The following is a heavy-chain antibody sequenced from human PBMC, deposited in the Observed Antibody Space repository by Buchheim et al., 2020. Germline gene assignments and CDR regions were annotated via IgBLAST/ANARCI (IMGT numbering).Heavy chain of an antibody. CDR1: GGSFSGYY. CDR2: INHSGGT. J-gene: IGHJ4*02. D-gene: IGHD2-15*01. CDR3: ARGSRGIVVVVAATLFDY. Sequence: QVQLQQWGAGLLKPSETLSLTCAVYGGSFSGYYWSWIRQPPGKGLEWIGEINHSGGTNYNPSLKSRVTISVDTSKNQFSLKLSSVTAADTAVYYCARGSRGIVVVVAATLFDYWGQGTL. V-gene: IGHV4-34*01.